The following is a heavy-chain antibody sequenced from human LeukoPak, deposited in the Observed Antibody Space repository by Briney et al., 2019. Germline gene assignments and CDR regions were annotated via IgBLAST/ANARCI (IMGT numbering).Heavy chain of an antibody. V-gene: IGHV3-23*01. J-gene: IGHJ4*02. CDR1: GFTFSSYA. Sequence: GGSLRLSCAASGFTFSSYAMSWVRQAPGKGLEWVSAISASGGSTYYADSVKGRFTISRDKSKNTLYLQMNSLRVEDTAIYYCATQNFDYWGQGTLVTVSS. CDR2: ISASGGST. CDR3: ATQNFDY.